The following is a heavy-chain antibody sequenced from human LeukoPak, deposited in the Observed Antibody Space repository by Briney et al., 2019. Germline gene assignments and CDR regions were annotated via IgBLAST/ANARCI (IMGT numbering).Heavy chain of an antibody. D-gene: IGHD1-26*01. Sequence: SQTLSLTCAISGDSVSSNSAAWNWLRQSPSRGLEWLGRTYYRSKWFSDYAVSVKSRITLNADTSKNQFSLQLNSVTPDDTAVYYCAGSSSGSYPDSWGQGALVTVSS. J-gene: IGHJ4*02. CDR3: AGSSSGSYPDS. CDR1: GDSVSSNSAA. CDR2: TYYRSKWFS. V-gene: IGHV6-1*01.